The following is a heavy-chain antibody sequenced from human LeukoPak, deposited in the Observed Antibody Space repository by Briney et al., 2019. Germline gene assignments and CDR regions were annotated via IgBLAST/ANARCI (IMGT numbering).Heavy chain of an antibody. J-gene: IGHJ3*02. V-gene: IGHV1-69*01. Sequence: ASVKVSCKASGGTFSSYAISWVRQAPGQGLEWMGGIIPIFGTANYAQKFQGRVTITADESTSTAYMELSSLRSEDTAVYYCARVNTHYYYDSSGFPDDAFDIWGQGTMVTVSS. CDR2: IIPIFGTA. D-gene: IGHD3-22*01. CDR1: GGTFSSYA. CDR3: ARVNTHYYYDSSGFPDDAFDI.